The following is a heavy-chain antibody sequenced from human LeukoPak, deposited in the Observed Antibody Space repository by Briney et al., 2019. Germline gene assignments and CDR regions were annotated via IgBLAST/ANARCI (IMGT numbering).Heavy chain of an antibody. CDR1: GGSISSYY. CDR2: IYTSGST. D-gene: IGHD3-10*01. V-gene: IGHV4-4*07. J-gene: IGHJ4*02. Sequence: SETLSLTCTVSGGSISSYYWSWIRQPAGKGLEWIGRIYTSGSTNCNPSLKSRVTISVDTSKNQFSLKLSSVTAADTAVYYCARSSNYYGSGSYYRPFGYWGQGTLVTVSS. CDR3: ARSSNYYGSGSYYRPFGY.